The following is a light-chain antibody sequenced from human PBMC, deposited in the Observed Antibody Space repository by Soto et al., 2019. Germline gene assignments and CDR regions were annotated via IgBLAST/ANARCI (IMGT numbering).Light chain of an antibody. CDR1: SSDGGGYNY. V-gene: IGLV2-11*01. CDR3: WSYAGSNPVYV. CDR2: DVS. Sequence: QSVLTQPRSVSGSPGPSVNISCTGTSSDGGGYNYVSWYQQHPGKAPKVMIYDVSKRPSGGPDRFSGSKSGNTAPLTISALHADDEDDYYYWSYAGSNPVYVSGTGTKLTVL. J-gene: IGLJ1*01.